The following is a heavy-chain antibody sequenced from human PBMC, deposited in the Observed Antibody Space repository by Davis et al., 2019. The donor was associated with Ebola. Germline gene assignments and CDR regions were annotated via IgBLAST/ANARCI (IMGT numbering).Heavy chain of an antibody. CDR2: INHSGST. J-gene: IGHJ4*02. CDR3: ARVRYCSGGSCFNYFDY. Sequence: MPSETLSLTCAVSGGSISSGGYSWSWIRQPPGKGLEWIGEINHSGSTNYNPSLKSRVTISVDTSKNQFSLKLSSVTAADTAVYYCARVRYCSGGSCFNYFDYWGQGTLVTVSS. V-gene: IGHV4-34*01. CDR1: GGSISSGGYS. D-gene: IGHD2-15*01.